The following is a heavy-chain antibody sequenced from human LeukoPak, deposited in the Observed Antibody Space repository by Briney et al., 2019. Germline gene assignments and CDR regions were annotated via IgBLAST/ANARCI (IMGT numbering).Heavy chain of an antibody. CDR2: IHPDGGST. Sequence: ASVKVSCKASGYTFTGHYMHWVRQAPGQGLESMGYIHPDGGSTNYAQKFQGRVTMTSDMSTNTVYMELRSLRSEDTAMYYCARAFNSIQPLDYWGQGTLVTVSS. CDR3: ARAFNSIQPLDY. D-gene: IGHD4-11*01. CDR1: GYTFTGHY. J-gene: IGHJ4*02. V-gene: IGHV1-46*01.